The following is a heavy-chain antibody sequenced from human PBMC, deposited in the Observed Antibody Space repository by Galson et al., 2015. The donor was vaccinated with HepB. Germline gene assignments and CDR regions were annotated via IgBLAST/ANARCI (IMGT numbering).Heavy chain of an antibody. CDR3: AKSGGSQDSSDWSFDY. D-gene: IGHD6-19*01. CDR2: ISGSGGST. CDR1: GFTFSSYA. J-gene: IGHJ4*02. V-gene: IGHV3-23*01. Sequence: SLRLSCAASGFTFSSYAMSWVRQAPGKGLEWVSAISGSGGSTYYADSVKGRFTISRDNSKNTLYLQMNSLRAEDTAVYYCAKSGGSQDSSDWSFDYWGQGTLVTVSS.